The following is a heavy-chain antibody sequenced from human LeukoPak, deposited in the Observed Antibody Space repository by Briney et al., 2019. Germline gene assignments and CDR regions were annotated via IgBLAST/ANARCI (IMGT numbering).Heavy chain of an antibody. J-gene: IGHJ5*02. CDR2: TDPSDSST. D-gene: IGHD3-10*01. CDR1: GSSFTSYW. CDR3: ARGGFGELPEWFDP. V-gene: IGHV5-10-1*01. Sequence: GASLMISCTGSGSSFTSYWISWVRQLPGKGLEWMGRTDPSDSSTNYNPSFQGHVIISADKSSSTAYLQWGSLKASDTAMYYCARGGFGELPEWFDPWGQGTLVTVSS.